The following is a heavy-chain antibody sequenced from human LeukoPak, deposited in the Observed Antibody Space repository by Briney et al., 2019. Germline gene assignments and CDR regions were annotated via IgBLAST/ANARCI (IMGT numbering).Heavy chain of an antibody. CDR1: RGSFSAYY. D-gene: IGHD2-2*03. V-gene: IGHV4-34*01. CDR2: INHSGST. CDR3: ASHGYCSSTSCPRAINWFDP. Sequence: SETLSLTCAVYRGSFSAYYWSWIRQPPGKGLEWIGEINHSGSTNYNPSLKSRVTISVDTSKNQFSLKLSSVTAADTAVYYCASHGYCSSTSCPRAINWFDPWGQGTLVTVSS. J-gene: IGHJ5*02.